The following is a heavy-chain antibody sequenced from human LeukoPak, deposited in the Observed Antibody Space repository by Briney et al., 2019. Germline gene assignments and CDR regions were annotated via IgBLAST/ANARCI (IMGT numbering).Heavy chain of an antibody. J-gene: IGHJ4*02. V-gene: IGHV4-59*01. CDR3: ARETSLMGYASGLGFNY. D-gene: IGHD6-19*01. Sequence: SETLSLTRTVSVGSISSWYWSWMRQPPGKGLEGVGYIYYSGNTNYNPSLKSRVTISIDTSKNQYYLKLTSVTAADTATYYCARETSLMGYASGLGFNYWGQGILVTVSS. CDR2: IYYSGNT. CDR1: VGSISSWY.